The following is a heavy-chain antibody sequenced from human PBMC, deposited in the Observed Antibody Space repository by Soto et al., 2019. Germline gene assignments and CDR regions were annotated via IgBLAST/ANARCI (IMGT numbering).Heavy chain of an antibody. J-gene: IGHJ5*02. Sequence: SETLSLTCTVSGGSVSSNSYSWGWIRQSPGKGLEWIGIIYSTENTYYHPSLLSRVTISADSSKNQFSLRLSSVTAADTAVYYCARDVKWDSCSGGSCYRSETFDPWGQGTLVTVSS. V-gene: IGHV4-39*02. CDR1: GGSVSSNSYS. CDR3: ARDVKWDSCSGGSCYRSETFDP. CDR2: IYSTENT. D-gene: IGHD2-15*01.